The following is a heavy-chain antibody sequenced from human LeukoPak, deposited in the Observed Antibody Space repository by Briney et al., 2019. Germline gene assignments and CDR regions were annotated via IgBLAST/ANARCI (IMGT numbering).Heavy chain of an antibody. CDR1: GFTFTSYS. CDR3: ARDRDVYSSSSLDY. V-gene: IGHV3-21*01. J-gene: IGHJ4*02. Sequence: KPGGSLRLSCAASGFTFTSYSMNWVRRAPGKGLEWVSSISSSSSYIYYADSVKGRFTISRDNAKNSLYLQMNSLRAEDTAVYYCARDRDVYSSSSLDYWGQGTLVTVSS. D-gene: IGHD6-6*01. CDR2: ISSSSSYI.